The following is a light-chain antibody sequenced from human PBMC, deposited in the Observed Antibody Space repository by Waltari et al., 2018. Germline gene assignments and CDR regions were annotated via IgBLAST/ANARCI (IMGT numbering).Light chain of an antibody. CDR1: SSDIGAYNY. CDR2: EIS. J-gene: IGLJ2*01. V-gene: IGLV2-8*01. CDR3: SSYAGRNNLQVV. Sequence: QSALTQPPSASGSPGQLVTISCTGTSSDIGAYNYVSWYQKHPGKAPKLMIYEISKRPSGVPDRFSGSKSGNMASLTVSGLQAEDEADYYCSSYAGRNNLQVVFGGGTKLTVL.